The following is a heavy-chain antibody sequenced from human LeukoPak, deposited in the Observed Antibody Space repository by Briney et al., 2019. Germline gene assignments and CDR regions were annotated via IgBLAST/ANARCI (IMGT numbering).Heavy chain of an antibody. CDR2: ISSSGSTI. V-gene: IGHV3-48*03. D-gene: IGHD5-24*01. CDR3: ARDSRRRDGDKDFDY. Sequence: TGGSLRLSCAASGFTFSIYEMNWVRQAPGKGLEWVSFISSSGSTIYYADSVKGRFTISRDSAKNSLYLQMDSLRAEDTTVYYCARDSRRRDGDKDFDYWGQGTRVTVSS. J-gene: IGHJ4*02. CDR1: GFTFSIYE.